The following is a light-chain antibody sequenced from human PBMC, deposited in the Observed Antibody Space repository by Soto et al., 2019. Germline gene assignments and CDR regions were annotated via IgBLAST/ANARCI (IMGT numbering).Light chain of an antibody. CDR3: QQYNTYWA. CDR1: QNINWY. V-gene: IGKV1-5*03. CDR2: EAA. Sequence: DIQMTQSPSTLSASVGDRVTITCRASQNINWYLAWYQQKPGKAPKLLISEAASLPRGVPSRFSGSGSGTEFTLTIXSLQPDDFATYYCQQYNTYWAFGQGTRWIP. J-gene: IGKJ1*01.